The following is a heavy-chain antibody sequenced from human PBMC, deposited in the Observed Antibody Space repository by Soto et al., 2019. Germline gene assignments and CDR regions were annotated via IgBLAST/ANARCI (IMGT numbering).Heavy chain of an antibody. CDR2: IYSGGST. Sequence: PGGSLRLSCADSGFTVSSNYMSWVRQAPGKGLEWVSVIYSGGSTYYADSVKGRFTISRDNSKNTLYLQMNSLRAEDTAVYYCASGITRDYYYYYGMDVWGQGTTVTVSS. V-gene: IGHV3-53*01. CDR3: ASGITRDYYYYYGMDV. J-gene: IGHJ6*02. D-gene: IGHD3-10*01. CDR1: GFTVSSNY.